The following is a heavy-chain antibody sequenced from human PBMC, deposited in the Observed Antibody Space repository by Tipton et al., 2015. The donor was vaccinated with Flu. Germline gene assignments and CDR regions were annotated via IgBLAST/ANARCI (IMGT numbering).Heavy chain of an antibody. V-gene: IGHV3-66*02. D-gene: IGHD1-26*01. Sequence: GSLRLPCAASGFTVSGNYMSWVRQAPGKGLEWVSVIYSGGSTNYADSVKGRFTISRDNSKNTLYLQMNSLRAEDTAVYYCARGSMMGAAQPLFDYWGQGTLVTVSS. CDR1: GFTVSGNY. CDR2: IYSGGST. J-gene: IGHJ4*02. CDR3: ARGSMMGAAQPLFDY.